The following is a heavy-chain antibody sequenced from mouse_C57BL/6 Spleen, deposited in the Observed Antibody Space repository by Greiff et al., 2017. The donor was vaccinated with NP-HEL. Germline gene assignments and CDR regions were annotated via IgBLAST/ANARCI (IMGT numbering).Heavy chain of an antibody. CDR1: GYAFSSSW. CDR3: AEGDYGSSYFDY. V-gene: IGHV1-82*01. J-gene: IGHJ2*01. CDR2: IYPGDGDT. D-gene: IGHD1-1*01. Sequence: QVQLQQSGPALVKPGASVKISCKASGYAFSSSWMNWVKQRPGKGLEWIGRIYPGDGDTNYNGKFKGKATLTADKSSSTAYMQLSSLTSEDSAVYFCAEGDYGSSYFDYWGQGTTLTVSS.